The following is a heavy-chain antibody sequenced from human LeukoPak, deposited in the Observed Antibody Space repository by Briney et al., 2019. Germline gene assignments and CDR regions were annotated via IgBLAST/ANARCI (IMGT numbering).Heavy chain of an antibody. CDR3: AREGYYDSSGYPVLYY. J-gene: IGHJ4*02. CDR2: INPNSGGT. V-gene: IGHV1-2*02. Sequence: GASVKVSCKASGYTFTGYYMHWVRQAPGQGLEWMGWINPNSGGTNYAQKFQGRVTMTRDTSISTAYMELSRLRSDDTAVYYCAREGYYDSSGYPVLYYWGQGTPVTVSS. CDR1: GYTFTGYY. D-gene: IGHD3-22*01.